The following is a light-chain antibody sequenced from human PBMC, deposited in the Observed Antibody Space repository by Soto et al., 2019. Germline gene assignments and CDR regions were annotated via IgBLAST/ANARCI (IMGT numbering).Light chain of an antibody. Sequence: EIVMTQSPATLSVSPGERATLSCRASQSLSSNLAWYQQKPGQAPRLLIYGASTRATGIPARFSGSGSGTEFTLTISSLQSEDFAAYYCHHQGFGGGTKVEIK. J-gene: IGKJ4*01. CDR2: GAS. CDR1: QSLSSN. CDR3: HHQG. V-gene: IGKV3-15*01.